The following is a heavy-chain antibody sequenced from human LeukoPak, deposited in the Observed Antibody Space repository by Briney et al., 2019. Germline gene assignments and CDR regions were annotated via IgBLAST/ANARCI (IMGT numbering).Heavy chain of an antibody. D-gene: IGHD3-9*01. CDR3: ATGRRYFDCLLPPFDY. V-gene: IGHV3-30*03. J-gene: IGHJ4*02. CDR2: ISYDGSNK. CDR1: GFTFSSYG. Sequence: PGRSLRLSCAASGFTFSSYGMHWVRQAPGKGLEWVAVISYDGSNKYYADSVKDRFTISRDNSKNTLYLQINSLRAEDTAVYSCATGRRYFDCLLPPFDYWGQGTLVTVSS.